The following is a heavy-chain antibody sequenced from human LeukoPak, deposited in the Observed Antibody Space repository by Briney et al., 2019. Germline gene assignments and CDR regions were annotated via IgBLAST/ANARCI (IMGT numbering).Heavy chain of an antibody. CDR2: ISAYNGNT. Sequence: ASVKVSCKASGYTFTSYGISWVRQAPGQGLGWMGWISAYNGNTNYAQKLQGRVTMTTDTSTSTAYMELRSLRSDDTAVYYCARGGPVIVGASGAFDIWGQGTMVTVSS. J-gene: IGHJ3*02. CDR1: GYTFTSYG. CDR3: ARGGPVIVGASGAFDI. V-gene: IGHV1-18*04. D-gene: IGHD1-26*01.